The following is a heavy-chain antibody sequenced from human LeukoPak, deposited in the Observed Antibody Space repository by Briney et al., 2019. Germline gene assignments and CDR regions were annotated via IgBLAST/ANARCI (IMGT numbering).Heavy chain of an antibody. Sequence: SQTLSLTCAVSGGSISSGGYSWSWIRQPAGKGLEWIGRIYTSGSTNYNPSLKSRVTMSVDTSKNQFSLKLSSVTAADTAVYYCARNGGYFDYWGQGTLVTVSS. V-gene: IGHV4-61*02. CDR2: IYTSGST. CDR3: ARNGGYFDY. CDR1: GGSISSGGYS. J-gene: IGHJ4*02.